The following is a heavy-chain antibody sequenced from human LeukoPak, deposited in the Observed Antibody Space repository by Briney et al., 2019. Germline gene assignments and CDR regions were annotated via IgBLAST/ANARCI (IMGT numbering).Heavy chain of an antibody. J-gene: IGHJ5*02. CDR2: IYSSGTT. CDR1: GGSISGYF. CDR3: ARGRGEGRGIAMVRGVRAPSYNWFDP. V-gene: IGHV4-59*12. Sequence: SETLSLTCTVSGGSISGYFWSWIRQPPGKGLDWIGYIYSSGTTYYNPSLKSRVTISVDMSKNQFSLKLSSVTAADTAVYYCARGRGEGRGIAMVRGVRAPSYNWFDPWGHGTQVTVSS. D-gene: IGHD3-10*01.